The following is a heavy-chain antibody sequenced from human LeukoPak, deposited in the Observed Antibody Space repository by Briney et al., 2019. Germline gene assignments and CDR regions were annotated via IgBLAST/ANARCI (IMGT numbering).Heavy chain of an antibody. CDR2: IYSGGST. CDR1: GFTVRSNY. J-gene: IGHJ4*02. V-gene: IGHV3-53*05. D-gene: IGHD4-17*01. Sequence: GGSLRLSCAASGFTVRSNYMSWVRQAPGKGLEWVSVIYSGGSTYYADSVKGRFTISRDNSKNTLYLQMNSLRAEDTAVYYCAKSYGDYYFDYWGQGTLVIVSS. CDR3: AKSYGDYYFDY.